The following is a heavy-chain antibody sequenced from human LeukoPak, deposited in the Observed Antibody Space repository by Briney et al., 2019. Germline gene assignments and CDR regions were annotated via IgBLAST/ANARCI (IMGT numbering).Heavy chain of an antibody. CDR1: GYTFTGYY. D-gene: IGHD5-18*01. CDR2: INPNSGGT. Sequence: ASVKVSCKASGYTFTGYYMHWVRQAPGQGLEWMGWINPNSGGTNYAQKFQGRVTMTRDTSISTAYMELRRLRSDDTAVYYCARRVKGGYRDRGAFDIWGQGTMVTVSS. J-gene: IGHJ3*02. V-gene: IGHV1-2*02. CDR3: ARRVKGGYRDRGAFDI.